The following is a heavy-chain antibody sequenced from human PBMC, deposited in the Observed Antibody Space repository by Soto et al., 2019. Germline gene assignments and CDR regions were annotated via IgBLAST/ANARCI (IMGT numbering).Heavy chain of an antibody. CDR2: IYTGGST. Sequence: PSETLSLTCTVSGGPISSYYWSWIRQPAGKGLEWIGRIYTGGSTNYNPSLKSRVTMSVDTSKNQFSLKLSSVTAADTAVYYCARGLIDYYDSSGYFFDYWGQGTLVTVSS. J-gene: IGHJ4*02. V-gene: IGHV4-4*07. D-gene: IGHD3-22*01. CDR1: GGPISSYY. CDR3: ARGLIDYYDSSGYFFDY.